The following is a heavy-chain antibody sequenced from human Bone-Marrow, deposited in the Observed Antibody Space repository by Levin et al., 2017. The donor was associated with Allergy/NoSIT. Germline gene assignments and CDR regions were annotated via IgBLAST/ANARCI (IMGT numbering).Heavy chain of an antibody. V-gene: IGHV3-9*01. CDR3: AKDISPPGSSWYGYAFDI. D-gene: IGHD6-13*01. J-gene: IGHJ3*02. Sequence: SLKISCAGSGFTFDDCGMHWVRQAPGKGLEWVSGTNWNSASTGYADSVKGRFTISRDNAKNSLYLQMNSLRAEDTALYYCAKDISPPGSSWYGYAFDIWGPGTMVTVSS. CDR2: TNWNSAST. CDR1: GFTFDDCG.